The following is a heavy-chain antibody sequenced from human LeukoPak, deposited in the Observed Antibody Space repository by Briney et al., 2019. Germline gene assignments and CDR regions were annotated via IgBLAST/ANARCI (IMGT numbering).Heavy chain of an antibody. CDR2: IDATGGGI. J-gene: IGHJ4*02. CDR1: GFTFSAYA. D-gene: IGHD1-26*01. CDR3: AKGKVNHLGAFDY. V-gene: IGHV3-23*01. Sequence: GGSLRHSCAASGFTFSAYAMSWVRQAPGKGLEWVSCIDATGGGIYYADSVRGRFIISRDNSKKMVYLQMDSLRTEDTAIYYCAKGKVNHLGAFDYWGQGTLVAVSS.